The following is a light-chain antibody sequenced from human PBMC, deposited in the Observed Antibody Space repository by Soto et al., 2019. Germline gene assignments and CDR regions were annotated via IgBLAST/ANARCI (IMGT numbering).Light chain of an antibody. CDR3: QQSYSTPPN. Sequence: IPMTQSPSSLSASVGDRVTLTCRTSRAINNYVNWYQHHPGRVPKLLISSASILHAGVPSRFSAGGSGTPFALPINNLHPEDVATYYCQQSYSTPPNFGQGPKLEI. CDR2: SAS. V-gene: IGKV1-39*01. J-gene: IGKJ2*01. CDR1: RAINNY.